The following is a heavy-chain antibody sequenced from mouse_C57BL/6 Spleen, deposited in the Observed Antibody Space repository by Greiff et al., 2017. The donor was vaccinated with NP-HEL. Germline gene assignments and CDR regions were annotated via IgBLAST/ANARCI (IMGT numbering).Heavy chain of an antibody. CDR2: ISSGSSTI. D-gene: IGHD1-1*01. CDR1: GFTFSDYG. Sequence: EVQLVESGGGLVKPGGSLKLSCAASGFTFSDYGMHWVRQAPEKGLEWVAYISSGSSTIYYADTVKGRFTISRDNAKNTLFLQMTSLRSEDTAMYYCANPISSPYYYAMDYWGQGTSVTVSS. J-gene: IGHJ4*01. CDR3: ANPISSPYYYAMDY. V-gene: IGHV5-17*01.